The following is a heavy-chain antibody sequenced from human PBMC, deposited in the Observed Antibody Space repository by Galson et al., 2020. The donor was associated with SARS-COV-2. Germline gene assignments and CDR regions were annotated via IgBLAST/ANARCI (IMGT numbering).Heavy chain of an antibody. V-gene: IGHV4-31*03. CDR3: ARDRRGDYGSGSDRFVYYGMDV. CDR2: IYYNGAT. CDR1: GGTIKSGSFY. Sequence: ETSETLSLTCTVSGGTIKSGSFYWSWIRQHPGKGLECIGCIYYNGATYYNPTLKSRLSMSVETSKNQFSRKMSSMTAADTAVYYCARDRRGDYGSGSDRFVYYGMDVWGQGTTVTVSS. J-gene: IGHJ6*02. D-gene: IGHD3-10*01.